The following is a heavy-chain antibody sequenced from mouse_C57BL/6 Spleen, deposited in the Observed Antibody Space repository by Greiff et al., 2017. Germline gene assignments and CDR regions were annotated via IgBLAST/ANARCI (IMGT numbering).Heavy chain of an antibody. CDR1: GYTFTSYW. D-gene: IGHD2-4*01. CDR3: AREGYDYDSWFAY. CDR2: IDPSDSET. Sequence: QVQLQQPGAELVRPGSSVKLSCKASGYTFTSYWMHWVKQRPIQGLEWIGNIDPSDSETHYNQKFKDKATLTVDKSSSTAYMQLSSLTSEDSAVYYCAREGYDYDSWFAYWGQGTLVTVSA. J-gene: IGHJ3*01. V-gene: IGHV1-52*01.